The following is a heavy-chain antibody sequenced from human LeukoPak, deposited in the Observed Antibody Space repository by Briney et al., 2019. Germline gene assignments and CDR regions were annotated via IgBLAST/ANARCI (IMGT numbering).Heavy chain of an antibody. Sequence: QPGGSLRLSCAASRFTFSSYWMHWVRQAPGKGLVWVSRINSDGSSTSYADSVKGRFTISRDNAKNTLYLQMNSLRAEDTAVYYCARAGYDILTGWGGDYYYGMDVWGQGTTVTVSS. CDR3: ARAGYDILTGWGGDYYYGMDV. CDR1: RFTFSSYW. D-gene: IGHD3-9*01. J-gene: IGHJ6*02. CDR2: INSDGSST. V-gene: IGHV3-74*01.